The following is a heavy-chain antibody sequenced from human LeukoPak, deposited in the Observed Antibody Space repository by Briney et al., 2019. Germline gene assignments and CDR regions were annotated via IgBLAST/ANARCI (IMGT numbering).Heavy chain of an antibody. CDR1: GFTFSSYA. J-gene: IGHJ6*03. Sequence: GGTLTLSCAASGFTFSSYAMHWVRQAPGKGLEWVAVISYDGSNKYYADSVKGRFTISRDKSKNTLYLQMNSLRAEDTAVYYCARDRWGSSHNYYYYYMDVWGNGTTVTVSS. D-gene: IGHD6-13*01. CDR3: ARDRWGSSHNYYYYYMDV. CDR2: ISYDGSNK. V-gene: IGHV3-30*04.